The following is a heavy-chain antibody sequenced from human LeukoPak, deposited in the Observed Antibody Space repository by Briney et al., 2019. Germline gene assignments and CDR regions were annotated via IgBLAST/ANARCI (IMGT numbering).Heavy chain of an antibody. J-gene: IGHJ4*02. CDR2: IDWDDDK. CDR3: ARNGYSSSWYRDYFDY. Sequence: SGPTLVNPTQALTLTCTFSGLSLSTSGMRVSWIRQPPGKVLEWLARIDWDDDKFCSTSLKTRLTISKDTSKNQVVLTMTNMNPVDTATYYCARNGYSSSWYRDYFDYWGQGTLVTVSS. CDR1: GLSLSTSGMR. V-gene: IGHV2-70*04. D-gene: IGHD6-13*01.